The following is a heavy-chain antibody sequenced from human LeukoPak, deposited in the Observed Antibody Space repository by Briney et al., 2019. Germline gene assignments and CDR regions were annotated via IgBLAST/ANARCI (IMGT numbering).Heavy chain of an antibody. CDR3: ARALTASLRLPRY. D-gene: IGHD3-16*01. CDR1: GYTFTSYD. Sequence: ASVKVSCKASGYTFTSYDINWVRQATGQGLEWKGWMNPNSGNTGYAQKFQGRVTMTRNTSISTAYMELSSLRSEDTAVYYCARALTASLRLPRYWGQGTLVTVSS. V-gene: IGHV1-8*01. J-gene: IGHJ4*02. CDR2: MNPNSGNT.